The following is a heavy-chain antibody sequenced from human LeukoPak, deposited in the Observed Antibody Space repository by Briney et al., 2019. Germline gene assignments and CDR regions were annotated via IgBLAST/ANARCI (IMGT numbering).Heavy chain of an antibody. CDR2: ISGSGGST. CDR3: AKLSDYDILTGYYYYFDY. CDR1: GFTFSSYA. D-gene: IGHD3-9*01. Sequence: GGSLRLSCAASGFTFSSYAMSWVRQAPGKGLEWVSAISGSGGSTYYADSVKGRFTISRDNSKTTLYLQMNSLRAEDTAVYYCAKLSDYDILTGYYYYFDYWGQGTLVTVSS. V-gene: IGHV3-23*01. J-gene: IGHJ4*02.